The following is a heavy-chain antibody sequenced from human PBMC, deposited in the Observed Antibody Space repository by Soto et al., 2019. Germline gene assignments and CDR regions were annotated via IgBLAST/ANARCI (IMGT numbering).Heavy chain of an antibody. CDR3: ARHEAGWYFDS. V-gene: IGHV4-39*01. CDR1: RGSISSGTNY. Sequence: SETLLLTCTVSRGSISSGTNYWPWIRQPPGKGLEWIANIYYSGRTFYNQSLKSRVTISLDTSKNQFSLKLRSVTAADTAVYYCARHEAGWYFDSWGQGTPVNVSS. D-gene: IGHD6-25*01. J-gene: IGHJ4*02. CDR2: IYYSGRT.